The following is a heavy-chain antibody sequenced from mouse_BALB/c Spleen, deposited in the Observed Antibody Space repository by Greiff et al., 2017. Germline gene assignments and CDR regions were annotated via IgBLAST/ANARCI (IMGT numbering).Heavy chain of an antibody. Sequence: LVESGAELVKPGASVKLSCKASGYTFTSYYMYWVKQRPGQGLEWIGEINPSNGGTNFNEKFKSKATLTVDKSSSTAYMQLSSLTSEDSAVYYCTRSGGNYWYFDVWGAGTTVTVSS. D-gene: IGHD2-1*01. CDR3: TRSGGNYWYFDV. V-gene: IGHV1S81*02. CDR2: INPSNGGT. CDR1: GYTFTSYY. J-gene: IGHJ1*01.